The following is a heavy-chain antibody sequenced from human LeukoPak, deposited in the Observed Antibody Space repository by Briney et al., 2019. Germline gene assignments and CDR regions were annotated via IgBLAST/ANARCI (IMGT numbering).Heavy chain of an antibody. CDR1: GFTFSTYA. CDR3: AKNMVRGVIMSSSFDY. J-gene: IGHJ4*02. CDR2: ISYDASNK. Sequence: GMSLRLSCAASGFTFSTYAIHWVRQAPGKGLEWVAFISYDASNKYYADSVKGRFTISRDNSKNPLYLQMNSLRAEDTAVYYCAKNMVRGVIMSSSFDYWGQGTLVTVSS. D-gene: IGHD3-10*01. V-gene: IGHV3-30*04.